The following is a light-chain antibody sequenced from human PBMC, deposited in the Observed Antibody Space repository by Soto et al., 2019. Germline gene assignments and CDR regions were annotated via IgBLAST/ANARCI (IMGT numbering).Light chain of an antibody. V-gene: IGLV2-11*01. Sequence: QSALTQPRSVSGSPGQSVTISCTGTSRDVGGYNYVSWYQQHPGKAPKLLIYDVTKRPSGVPDRFSASKSDNTASLTISGLQAEDEADYYCSSYAGSNNLWVFGGGTQLTVL. CDR1: SRDVGGYNY. J-gene: IGLJ2*01. CDR2: DVT. CDR3: SSYAGSNNLWV.